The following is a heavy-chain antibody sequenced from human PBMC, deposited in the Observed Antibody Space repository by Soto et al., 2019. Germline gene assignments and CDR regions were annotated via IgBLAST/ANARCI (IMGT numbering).Heavy chain of an antibody. V-gene: IGHV4-61*08. CDR3: ASWAMIIPGYYFDH. Sequence: SETLSLTCTVSRASVSSGDYYWSWIRQPPGKGLEWIAYIYSSGSTTYNPSLKSRVTISLDKSKNQFSLKLSSVTTADAAVYYCASWAMIIPGYYFDHWGQCTLVTVSS. CDR1: RASVSSGDYY. J-gene: IGHJ4*02. CDR2: IYSSGST. D-gene: IGHD3-16*01.